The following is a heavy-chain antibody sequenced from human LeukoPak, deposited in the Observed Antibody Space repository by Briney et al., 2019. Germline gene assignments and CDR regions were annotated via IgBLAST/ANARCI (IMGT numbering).Heavy chain of an antibody. CDR3: AKAGSGYSVYYFDY. V-gene: IGHV3-43D*04. CDR1: GFTFDDYA. J-gene: IGHJ4*02. D-gene: IGHD3-22*01. Sequence: GGFLRLSCAASGFTFDDYAMHWVRQAPGKGLEWFSLISWDGGSTYYADSVKGRFTISRDNSKNSLYLQMNSLRAEDTALYYCAKAGSGYSVYYFDYWGQGTLVTVSS. CDR2: ISWDGGST.